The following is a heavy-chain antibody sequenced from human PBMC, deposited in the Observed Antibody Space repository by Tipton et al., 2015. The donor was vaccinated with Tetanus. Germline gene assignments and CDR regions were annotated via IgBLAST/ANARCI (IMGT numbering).Heavy chain of an antibody. D-gene: IGHD5-12*01. V-gene: IGHV4-31*03. CDR3: ARLYGSTWSDYSAFDI. CDR1: GASINSGGYY. J-gene: IGHJ3*02. Sequence: TLSLTCTVSGASINSGGYYWTWIRQRPGKGLEWIGYRYYTGSTYYTPYLRSRVTISFDTSQNQFSLNLTSVTAADTAVYYCARLYGSTWSDYSAFDIWGRGTLVTVSS. CDR2: RYYTGST.